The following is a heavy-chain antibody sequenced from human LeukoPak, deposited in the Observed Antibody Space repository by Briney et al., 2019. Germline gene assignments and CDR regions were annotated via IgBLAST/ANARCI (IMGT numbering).Heavy chain of an antibody. CDR2: IYYSGST. V-gene: IGHV4-59*08. CDR3: ARPPVLDY. Sequence: SETLSLTCTVSGDSISNYYRTWIRQPPGKGLEWIGYIYYSGSTNYNPSLKSRVTISVDTLKNQFSLNLTSVTAADTAVYYCARPPVLDYWGQGTLVTVSA. J-gene: IGHJ4*02. CDR1: GDSISNYY.